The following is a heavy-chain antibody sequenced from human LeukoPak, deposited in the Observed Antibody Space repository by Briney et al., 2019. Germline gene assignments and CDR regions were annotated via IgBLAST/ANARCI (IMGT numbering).Heavy chain of an antibody. V-gene: IGHV3-21*01. J-gene: IGHJ3*02. D-gene: IGHD3-22*01. CDR3: ARAAPRYYYDSSGYDLDAFDI. CDR2: ISSSSSYI. CDR1: GFTFSSYS. Sequence: PGGSLRLSCAASGFTFSSYSMNWVRQAPGKGLEWVSSISSSSSYIYYADSVKGRFNISRDNATNSLYLQMNSLRAEDTAVYYCARAAPRYYYDSSGYDLDAFDIWGQGTMVTVSS.